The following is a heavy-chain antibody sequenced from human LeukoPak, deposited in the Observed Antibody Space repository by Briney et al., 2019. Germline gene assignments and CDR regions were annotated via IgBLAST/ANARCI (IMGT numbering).Heavy chain of an antibody. CDR3: ARQFPRGGEMATTDPFDY. Sequence: GESPKISCKGSGYSFTSYWIGWVRQMPGKGLEWMGIIYPGDSDTRYSPSFQGQVTISADKSISTAYLQWSSLKASDTAMYYCARQFPRGGEMATTDPFDYWGQGTLVTVSS. J-gene: IGHJ4*02. V-gene: IGHV5-51*01. CDR1: GYSFTSYW. D-gene: IGHD5-24*01. CDR2: IYPGDSDT.